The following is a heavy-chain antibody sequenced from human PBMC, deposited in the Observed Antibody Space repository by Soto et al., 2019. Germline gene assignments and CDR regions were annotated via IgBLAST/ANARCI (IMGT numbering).Heavy chain of an antibody. J-gene: IGHJ6*02. D-gene: IGHD3-10*01. CDR2: ISSSGSTI. Sequence: GCLRLSCASSGVTFSSYEMKWVRQAPGKGLERVSYISSSGSTIYYADSVKGRFTISRENAKNSLYLQMNGLRAEDTAVYYCARDQIYYGSGRVSNYNYGMDVWGQGTTVTGSS. CDR3: ARDQIYYGSGRVSNYNYGMDV. V-gene: IGHV3-48*03. CDR1: GVTFSSYE.